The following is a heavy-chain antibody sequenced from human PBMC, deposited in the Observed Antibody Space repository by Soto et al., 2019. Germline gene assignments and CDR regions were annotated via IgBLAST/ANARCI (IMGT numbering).Heavy chain of an antibody. V-gene: IGHV3-9*01. CDR1: GFTFDDYA. CDR2: ISWNGRSK. D-gene: IGHD2-15*01. CDR3: AEDGVSLGYCFYIDV. J-gene: IGHJ6*03. Sequence: EVQLVESGGALVQPGKSLRLSCAASGFTFDDYAMHWVRQAPGKGLEWVSGISWNGRSKAYAASVEGRCTISRDSASNSLFLQMDSLRSEDTALYYCAEDGVSLGYCFYIDVWGKGTTVTVSS.